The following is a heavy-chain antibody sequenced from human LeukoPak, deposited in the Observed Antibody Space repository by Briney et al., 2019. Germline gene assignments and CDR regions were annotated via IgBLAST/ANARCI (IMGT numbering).Heavy chain of an antibody. Sequence: ASVKVSCKESGYTFPSYFMHWVRQAPGQGLEWMGIINPTGGSTTYAQKFQGRVTMTRDTSTSTVYMELSSLRSDDTAVYYCARTAARRFDYRGQGTLVTVSS. CDR3: ARTAARRFDY. CDR2: INPTGGST. V-gene: IGHV1-46*01. J-gene: IGHJ4*02. D-gene: IGHD6-6*01. CDR1: GYTFPSYF.